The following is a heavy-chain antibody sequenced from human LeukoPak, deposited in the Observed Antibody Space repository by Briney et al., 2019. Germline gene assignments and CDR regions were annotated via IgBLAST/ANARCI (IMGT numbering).Heavy chain of an antibody. J-gene: IGHJ4*02. CDR2: IKQDGSEK. D-gene: IGHD6-19*01. CDR1: GFTFSSYW. Sequence: GGSLRLSCAASGFTFSSYWMSWVRQAPGKGLEWVANIKQDGSEKYYVDSVEGRFTISRDNAKNSLYLQMNSLRAEDTAVYYCARDGYSSGWYSYYFDYWGQGTLVTVSS. V-gene: IGHV3-7*03. CDR3: ARDGYSSGWYSYYFDY.